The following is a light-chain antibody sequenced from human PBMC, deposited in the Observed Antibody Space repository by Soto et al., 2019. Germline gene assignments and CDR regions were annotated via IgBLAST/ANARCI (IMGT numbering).Light chain of an antibody. Sequence: DSVMTQSPLSLPVTPGEPASISCRSSQSLLHSNGYNYLDWYLQKPGQSPQLLIYLGSNRASGVPDRFSGSGSGTDFTLKISRVEAEDVGVYYCMQALQTPVTFGGGTKVELK. V-gene: IGKV2-28*01. J-gene: IGKJ4*01. CDR3: MQALQTPVT. CDR2: LGS. CDR1: QSLLHSNGYNY.